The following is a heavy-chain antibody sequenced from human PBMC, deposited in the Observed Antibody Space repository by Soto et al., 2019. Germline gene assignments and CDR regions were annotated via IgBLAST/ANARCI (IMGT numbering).Heavy chain of an antibody. D-gene: IGHD3-3*01. CDR3: ARGCAGFLEWFFRYYFDY. Sequence: GGSLRLSCAASGFTFSSYWMSWVRQAPGKGLEWVANIKQDGSEKYYVDSVKGRFTISRDNAKNSLYLQMNSLRAEDTAVYYCARGCAGFLEWFFRYYFDYWGQGTLVTVSS. CDR1: GFTFSSYW. CDR2: IKQDGSEK. J-gene: IGHJ4*02. V-gene: IGHV3-7*01.